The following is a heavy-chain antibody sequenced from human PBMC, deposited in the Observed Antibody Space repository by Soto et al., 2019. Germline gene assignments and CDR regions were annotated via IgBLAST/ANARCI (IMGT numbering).Heavy chain of an antibody. J-gene: IGHJ5*02. CDR1: GGTFSSYA. V-gene: IGHV1-69*13. Sequence: SVKVSCKASGGTFSSYAISWVRQAPGQGLEWMGGIIPIFGTANYAQKFQGRVTVTADESTSTAYMELSSLRSEDTAVYYCARTPKYYYDSSGYYLGVNWFDPWGQGTLVTVSS. D-gene: IGHD3-22*01. CDR3: ARTPKYYYDSSGYYLGVNWFDP. CDR2: IIPIFGTA.